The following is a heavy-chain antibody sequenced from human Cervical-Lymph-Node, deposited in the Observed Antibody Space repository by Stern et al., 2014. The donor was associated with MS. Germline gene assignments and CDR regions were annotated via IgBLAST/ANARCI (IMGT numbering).Heavy chain of an antibody. Sequence: VQLVQSGAEVKKPGASVKVSCKASGYSFTAYYMPWVRQAPGQGLEWMGWIDPNSGGTKSAQNFQGRVTMTRDTSISTVYMELSGLTSDDTAVFYCARERHSMDVWGQGTTVTVSS. CDR3: ARERHSMDV. CDR2: IDPNSGGT. V-gene: IGHV1-2*02. J-gene: IGHJ6*02. CDR1: GYSFTAYY.